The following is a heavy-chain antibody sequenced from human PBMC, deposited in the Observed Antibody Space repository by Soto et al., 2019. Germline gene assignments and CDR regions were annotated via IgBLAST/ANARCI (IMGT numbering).Heavy chain of an antibody. CDR2: INHSGST. J-gene: IGHJ4*01. CDR3: ARHTISYYFDY. V-gene: IGHV4-34*01. D-gene: IGHD2-8*01. CDR1: GGSFSGYY. Sequence: SETLSLTCAVYGGSFSGYYWIWIRQPPGKGLEWIGEINHSGSTNYNPSLKSRVTISVDTSKNQFSLKLSSVTAAGTAVYYCARHTISYYFDYWGRGTLVTVSS.